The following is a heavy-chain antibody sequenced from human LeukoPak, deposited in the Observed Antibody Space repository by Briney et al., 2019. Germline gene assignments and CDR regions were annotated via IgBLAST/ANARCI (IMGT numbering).Heavy chain of an antibody. CDR1: GGSISSGSYY. J-gene: IGHJ4*02. CDR3: ARESYYYGSGSYYYPFDY. Sequence: TLSLTCTVSGGSISSGSYYWSWIRQPAGKGLEWIGRIYTSGSTNYNPSLKSRVTISVDTSKNQFSLKLSSVTAADTAVYYCARESYYYGSGSYYYPFDYWGQGTLVTVSS. V-gene: IGHV4-61*02. D-gene: IGHD3-10*01. CDR2: IYTSGST.